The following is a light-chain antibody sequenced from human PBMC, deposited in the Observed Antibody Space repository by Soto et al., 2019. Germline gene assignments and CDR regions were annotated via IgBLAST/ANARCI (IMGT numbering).Light chain of an antibody. CDR1: QDIAIY. J-gene: IGKJ4*01. CDR3: QQLRMYPST. CDR2: AAS. V-gene: IGKV1-9*01. Sequence: IQLTQSPSSLSASVGDRVTITCRASQDIAIYLAWYQQKPGEAPKLLIYAASTLYGGVPSRFSGSGSGTDLALTITSLQAEDFATYSCQQLRMYPSTFGGGTKVEIK.